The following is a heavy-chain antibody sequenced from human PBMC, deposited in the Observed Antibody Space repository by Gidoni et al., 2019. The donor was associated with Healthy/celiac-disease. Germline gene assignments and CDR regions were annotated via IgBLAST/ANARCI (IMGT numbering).Heavy chain of an antibody. V-gene: IGHV3-9*01. CDR1: GCTFDDYA. CDR3: AKEGVAGTFDY. CDR2: ISWNSGSI. Sequence: EVQLVESGGGLVQPGRSLRLSCAASGCTFDDYAMHWVRQAPGKGLDWVSGISWNSGSIGYADSVKGRFTISRDNAKNSLYLQMNSLRAEDTALYYCAKEGVAGTFDYWGQGTLVTVSS. D-gene: IGHD6-19*01. J-gene: IGHJ4*02.